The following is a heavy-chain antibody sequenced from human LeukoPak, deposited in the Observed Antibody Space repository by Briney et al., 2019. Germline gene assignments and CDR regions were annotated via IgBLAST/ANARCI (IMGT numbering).Heavy chain of an antibody. CDR1: GYTFTSYG. Sequence: ASVKVSCKASGYTFTSYGISWVRQAPGQGLEWMGWISAYNGNTNYAQKLQGRVTMTTDTSTSTAYMELRSLRSDDTAVYYCARDLCGSQYYYDSSGYPACGPWGQGTLVTVSS. V-gene: IGHV1-18*01. CDR2: ISAYNGNT. CDR3: ARDLCGSQYYYDSSGYPACGP. D-gene: IGHD3-22*01. J-gene: IGHJ5*02.